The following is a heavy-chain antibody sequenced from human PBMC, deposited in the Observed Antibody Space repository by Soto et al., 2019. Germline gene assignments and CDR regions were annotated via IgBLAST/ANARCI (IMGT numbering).Heavy chain of an antibody. CDR1: GGSISSGGYY. V-gene: IGHV4-31*03. CDR2: IYYSGST. J-gene: IGHJ4*02. Sequence: QVQLQESGPGLVKPSQTLSLTCTVSGGSISSGGYYWSWIRQHPGKGLEWIGYIYYSGSTYYNPPLQSRVTIAVDTSTTQFSLELSSVTASDTAVYYCARGPPRGYWGQGTLVNVSS. CDR3: ARGPPRGY.